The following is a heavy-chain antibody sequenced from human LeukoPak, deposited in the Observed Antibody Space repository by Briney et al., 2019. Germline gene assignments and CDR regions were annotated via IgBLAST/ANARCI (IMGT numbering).Heavy chain of an antibody. Sequence: SETLSLTCSVSGGSISSGSDYWSWIRQPAGTGLEWIGRIYTSGNTNYNPSLKSRVTISVDTSKNQFSLKLTSVTAADTAVYYCARESLGPPYYFDYWGQGTLVTVSS. V-gene: IGHV4-61*02. D-gene: IGHD1-26*01. CDR1: GGSISSGSDY. CDR3: ARESLGPPYYFDY. J-gene: IGHJ4*02. CDR2: IYTSGNT.